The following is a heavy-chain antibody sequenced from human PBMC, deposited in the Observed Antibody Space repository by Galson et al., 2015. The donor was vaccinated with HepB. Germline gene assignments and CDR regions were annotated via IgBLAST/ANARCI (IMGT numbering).Heavy chain of an antibody. J-gene: IGHJ6*02. CDR3: ARDGTGGTHLYYYYYGMDV. D-gene: IGHD3-16*01. CDR1: GYTFTSYY. CDR2: INPSGGST. V-gene: IGHV1-46*01. Sequence: SVKVSCKASGYTFTSYYMHWVRQAPGRGLEWMGIINPSGGSTSYAQKFQGRVTMTRDTSTSTVYMELSSLRSEDTAVYYCARDGTGGTHLYYYYYGMDVWGQGATVTVSS.